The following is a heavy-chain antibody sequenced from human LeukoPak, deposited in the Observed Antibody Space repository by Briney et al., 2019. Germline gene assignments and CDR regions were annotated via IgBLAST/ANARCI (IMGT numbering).Heavy chain of an antibody. D-gene: IGHD6-13*01. CDR1: GGSISSSSYY. J-gene: IGHJ6*03. CDR2: IYYSGST. V-gene: IGHV4-39*07. CDR3: ARDRYSSSFPYYYYYMDV. Sequence: SETLSLTCTVSGGSISSSSYYWGWIRQPPGKGLEWIGSIYYSGSTYYNPSLKSRVTISVDTSKNQFSLKLSSVTAADTAVYYCARDRYSSSFPYYYYYMDVWGKGTTVTVSS.